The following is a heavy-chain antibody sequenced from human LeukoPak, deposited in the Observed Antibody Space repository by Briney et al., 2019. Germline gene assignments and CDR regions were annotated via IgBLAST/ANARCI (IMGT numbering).Heavy chain of an antibody. CDR3: ATGYCSGGSCYSVY. Sequence: SVKVSCKASGGTFSSNAISWVRQAPGQGLEWMGGIIPIFGTANYAQKFQGRVTITADESTSTAYMELSSLRSEDTAVYYCATGYCSGGSCYSVYWGQGTLVTVSS. CDR2: IIPIFGTA. V-gene: IGHV1-69*13. D-gene: IGHD2-15*01. J-gene: IGHJ4*02. CDR1: GGTFSSNA.